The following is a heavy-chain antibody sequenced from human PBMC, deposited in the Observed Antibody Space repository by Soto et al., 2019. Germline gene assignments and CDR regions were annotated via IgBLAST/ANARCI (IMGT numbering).Heavy chain of an antibody. CDR1: GFTFSSYA. Sequence: PGGSLRLSCAASGFTFSSYAMHWVRQAPGKGLEYVSAINSNGGSTYYANSVKGRFTISRDKSKNTLYLQMGSLRAEDMAVYYCARDPYSSSSSSFDYYYYMDVWGKGTTVTVSS. CDR2: INSNGGST. D-gene: IGHD6-6*01. CDR3: ARDPYSSSSSSFDYYYYMDV. J-gene: IGHJ6*03. V-gene: IGHV3-64*01.